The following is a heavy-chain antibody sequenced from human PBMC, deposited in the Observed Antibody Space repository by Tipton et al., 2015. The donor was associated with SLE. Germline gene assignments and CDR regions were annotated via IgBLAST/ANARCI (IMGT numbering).Heavy chain of an antibody. CDR3: ASRPRGIAVAGTNPYFQH. J-gene: IGHJ1*01. CDR1: GGSISSSSYY. CDR2: IYYSGST. V-gene: IGHV4-39*07. D-gene: IGHD6-19*01. Sequence: LRLSCTVSGGSISSSSYYWGWIRQPPGKGLEWIGSIYYSGSTYYNPSLKSRVTISVDTSKNQFSLKLSSVTAADTAVYYCASRPRGIAVAGTNPYFQHWSQGTLVTVSS.